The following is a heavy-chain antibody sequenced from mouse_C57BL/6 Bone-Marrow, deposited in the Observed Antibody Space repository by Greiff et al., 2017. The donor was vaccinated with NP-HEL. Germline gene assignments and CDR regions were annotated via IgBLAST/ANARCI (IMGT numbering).Heavy chain of an antibody. Sequence: VQLQQSGAELVRPGTSVKVSCKASGYAFTNYLIEWVKQRPGQGLEWIGVINPGSGGTNYNEKFKGKATLTADKSSSTAYMQLSSLTSEDSAVYFCASGKGLGPLYVWGTGTTVTVSS. CDR3: ASGKGLGPLYV. J-gene: IGHJ1*03. CDR2: INPGSGGT. CDR1: GYAFTNYL. V-gene: IGHV1-54*01. D-gene: IGHD4-1*01.